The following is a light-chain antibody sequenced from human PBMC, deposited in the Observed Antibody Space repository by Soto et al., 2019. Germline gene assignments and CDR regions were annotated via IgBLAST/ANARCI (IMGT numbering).Light chain of an antibody. J-gene: IGLJ2*01. CDR2: SNN. CDR1: SSNIGSNT. Sequence: QSVLTQPPSASVTPGQRVTISCSGSSSNIGSNTVNWYQQLPGTAPKLLIYSNNQRPSGVPDRFSGSKSGTSASLAISGLQSEDEADSYCAAWDDSLTGTVFGGGTKLTVL. CDR3: AAWDDSLTGTV. V-gene: IGLV1-44*01.